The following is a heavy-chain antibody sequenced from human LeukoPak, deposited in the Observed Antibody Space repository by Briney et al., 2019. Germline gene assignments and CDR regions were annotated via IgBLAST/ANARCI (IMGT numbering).Heavy chain of an antibody. Sequence: SETLSLTCAVSGGSISSSNWWSWVRQPPGKGLEWIGEIYHSGSTNYNPSLKSRVTISVDKSKNQFSLKLSSVTAADTAVYYCASSPLLWFGESSAFGIWGQGTMVTVSS. CDR2: IYHSGST. D-gene: IGHD3-10*01. V-gene: IGHV4-4*02. CDR3: ASSPLLWFGESSAFGI. J-gene: IGHJ3*02. CDR1: GGSISSSNW.